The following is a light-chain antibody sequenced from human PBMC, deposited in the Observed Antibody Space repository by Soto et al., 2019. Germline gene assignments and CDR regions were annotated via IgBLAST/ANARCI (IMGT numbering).Light chain of an antibody. CDR3: ASFTSSSTWV. Sequence: QSVLTQPASVSGSPGQSITISCTGTSSDVGIYKYVSWFQQHPGKAPKLIIYEVSNRPSEVSYRFSGSKSGNTASLTISGLQAEDEADYYCASFTSSSTWVFGGGTQLTVL. CDR2: EVS. CDR1: SSDVGIYKY. J-gene: IGLJ3*02. V-gene: IGLV2-14*01.